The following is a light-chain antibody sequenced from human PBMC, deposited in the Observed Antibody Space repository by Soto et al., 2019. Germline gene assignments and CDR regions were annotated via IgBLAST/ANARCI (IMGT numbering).Light chain of an antibody. V-gene: IGLV1-40*01. Sequence: QSVLTQPPSVSGAPGQRVTISCSGNSSNIGAGFDVHWYQQLPGAAPKLLIYASTNRPSGVPDRFSGSKSDTSASLAITGLQIDDEADYYCSSYTSSRTSGVFGTGTKVTVL. J-gene: IGLJ1*01. CDR1: SSNIGAGFD. CDR3: SSYTSSRTSGV. CDR2: AST.